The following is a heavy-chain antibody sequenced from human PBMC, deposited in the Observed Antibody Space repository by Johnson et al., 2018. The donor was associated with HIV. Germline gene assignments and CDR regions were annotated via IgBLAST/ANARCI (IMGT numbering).Heavy chain of an antibody. CDR3: ARPRRLFEGHDAFDI. Sequence: VQLVESGGGLVQPGGSLRLSCAASGFTVSSNYMSWVRQAPGKGLEWVSVIYSGGSTYYADSVKGRFTISRDNSKNTLYLQMSSLRTEDTAVYYCARPRRLFEGHDAFDIWGQGTMVTVSS. CDR2: IYSGGST. V-gene: IGHV3-66*02. J-gene: IGHJ3*02. CDR1: GFTVSSNY. D-gene: IGHD2-21*01.